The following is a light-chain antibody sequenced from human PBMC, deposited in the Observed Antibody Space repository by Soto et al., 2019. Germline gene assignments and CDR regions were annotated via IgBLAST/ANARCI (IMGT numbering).Light chain of an antibody. J-gene: IGLJ2*01. CDR3: ATWDDSLSVV. Sequence: QSVLTQPPSASGTPGQRVTLSCSGSSSNIGSNYVYWYQQLPGTAPKLLIYRNNQRPSGVPDRFSGSKSDTSASLAISGLRSEDDADYYCATWDDSLSVVFGGGTKLTVL. CDR1: SSNIGSNY. CDR2: RNN. V-gene: IGLV1-47*01.